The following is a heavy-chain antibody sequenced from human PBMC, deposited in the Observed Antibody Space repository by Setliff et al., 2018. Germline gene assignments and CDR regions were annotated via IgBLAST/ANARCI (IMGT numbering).Heavy chain of an antibody. CDR3: ARSFSRREKFLLDY. V-gene: IGHV4-61*01. Sequence: PSETLSLTCTVSGDSVSSASFYWGWMRQAPGKGLEWIGHIYIGGSANYNPSLKSRVTMSIDTSKNQFSLKVSSVTAADTAVYYCARSFSRREKFLLDYWGQGALVTVSS. J-gene: IGHJ4*02. CDR1: GDSVSSASFY. CDR2: IYIGGSA.